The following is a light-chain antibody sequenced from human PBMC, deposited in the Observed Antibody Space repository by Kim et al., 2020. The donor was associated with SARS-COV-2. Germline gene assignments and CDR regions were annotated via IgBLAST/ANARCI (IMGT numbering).Light chain of an antibody. CDR1: QSISSY. V-gene: IGKV1-39*01. Sequence: DIQMTQSPSSQSASVGDRVTITCRASQSISSYLNWYQQKPGKAPKLLIYAASSLQSGVPSRFSGSGSGTDFTLTISSLQPEDFATYYCQQSYSTLLYTFGQGTKLEI. CDR3: QQSYSTLLYT. J-gene: IGKJ2*01. CDR2: AAS.